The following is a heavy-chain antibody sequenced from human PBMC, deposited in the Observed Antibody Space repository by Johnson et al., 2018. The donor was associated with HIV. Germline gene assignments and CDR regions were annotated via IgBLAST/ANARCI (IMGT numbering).Heavy chain of an antibody. CDR2: ISSSVSTI. V-gene: IGHV3-48*03. D-gene: IGHD1-26*01. CDR3: AKDISHDIVGTPDRAFDI. CDR1: GFTFSSYE. Sequence: VQLVESGGGLIQPGGSLRLSCAASGFTFSSYEMNGVRQAPGKGLGWVSYISSSVSTIYYTDYVKGRFTISRDNAKNSLYLQMNSLRAEDTAFDYCAKDISHDIVGTPDRAFDIWGQGTMVTVSS. J-gene: IGHJ3*02.